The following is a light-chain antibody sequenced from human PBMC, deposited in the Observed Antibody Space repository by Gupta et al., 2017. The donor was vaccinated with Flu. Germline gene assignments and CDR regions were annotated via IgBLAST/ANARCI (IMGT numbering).Light chain of an antibody. Sequence: RATLSCRASQSVSSSYLACYQQKPGQAPRLLIYGASSRATGIPDRFSGSGSGTDFTLTISRLEPEDFAVYYCQQYGSSPRLTFGGGTKVEIK. CDR2: GAS. V-gene: IGKV3-20*01. J-gene: IGKJ4*01. CDR1: QSVSSSY. CDR3: QQYGSSPRLT.